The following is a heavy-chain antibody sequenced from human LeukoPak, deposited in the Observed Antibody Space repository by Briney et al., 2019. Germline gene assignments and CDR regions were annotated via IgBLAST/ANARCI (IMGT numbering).Heavy chain of an antibody. CDR2: INSDGSST. V-gene: IGHV3-74*01. J-gene: IGHJ4*01. CDR1: GFPFSSYW. Sequence: GGSLRLSCAASGFPFSSYWMHWVRQAPGKGLVWVSRINSDGSSTNYADSVKGRFTISRDNAKNTLYLQMNSLRAEDTAVYYCAKGIYSSGWSYFDYWGHGTLVTVSS. CDR3: AKGIYSSGWSYFDY. D-gene: IGHD6-19*01.